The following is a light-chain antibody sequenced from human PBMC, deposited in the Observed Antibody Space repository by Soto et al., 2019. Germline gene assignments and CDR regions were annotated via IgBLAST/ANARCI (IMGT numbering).Light chain of an antibody. J-gene: IGKJ4*01. V-gene: IGKV1-5*01. CDR1: QSISSW. CDR2: DAS. Sequence: DIQMTQSPSTLSASVGDRVTISCRASQSISSWLAWYQQQPGLTPKLLIYDASRLESGVPSRFSGSGSGTEFTLTISSLQPDDFATYYCQKYNSAPLTFGGGTKVEIK. CDR3: QKYNSAPLT.